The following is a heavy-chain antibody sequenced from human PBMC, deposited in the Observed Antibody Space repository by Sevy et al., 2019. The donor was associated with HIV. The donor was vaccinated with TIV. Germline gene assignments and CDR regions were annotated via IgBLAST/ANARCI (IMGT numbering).Heavy chain of an antibody. CDR1: GFTFSVYS. D-gene: IGHD3-22*01. Sequence: GSLRLSCAASGFTFSVYSMNWVRQAPGKGLEWVSSISSSFYINYADSVKGRFTISRDNAKNSLYLQMNSRRADDTAVYYCVQEIGAKNHVWGQGTTVTVSS. CDR2: ISSSFYI. J-gene: IGHJ6*02. V-gene: IGHV3-21*01. CDR3: VQEIGAKNHV.